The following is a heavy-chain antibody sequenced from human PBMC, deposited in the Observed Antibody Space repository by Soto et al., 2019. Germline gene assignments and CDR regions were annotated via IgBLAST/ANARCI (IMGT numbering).Heavy chain of an antibody. V-gene: IGHV1-46*01. J-gene: IGHJ4*02. Sequence: QVQLVQSGAEVKKPGASVKVSCKASGYTFTSYYMHWVRQAPGQGLEWMGIINPSGGSTSYAQKFQGRVTMTRDTSTSTVYMELSSLRSKDTAVYYCARGPYTYSSSSGAEFDYWGQGTLVTVSS. D-gene: IGHD6-6*01. CDR3: ARGPYTYSSSSGAEFDY. CDR2: INPSGGST. CDR1: GYTFTSYY.